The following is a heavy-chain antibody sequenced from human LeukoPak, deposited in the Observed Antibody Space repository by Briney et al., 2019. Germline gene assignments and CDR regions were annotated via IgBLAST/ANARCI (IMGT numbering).Heavy chain of an antibody. CDR3: ARGGRGFWSGYDY. D-gene: IGHD3-3*01. J-gene: IGHJ4*02. CDR2: MSASGHSS. Sequence: GGSLRLSCAASGFTFSDYTMTWVRQAPGKGLEWVATMSASGHSSYYAESVKGRFRISRDNAKNSLYLQMNSLRAEDTAVYYCARGGRGFWSGYDYWGQGTLVTVSS. V-gene: IGHV3-23*01. CDR1: GFTFSDYT.